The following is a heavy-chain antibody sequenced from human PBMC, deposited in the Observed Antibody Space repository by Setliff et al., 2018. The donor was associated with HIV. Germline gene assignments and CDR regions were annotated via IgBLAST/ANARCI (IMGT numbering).Heavy chain of an antibody. CDR2: INAGNGNT. CDR1: GYTFTSYA. J-gene: IGHJ6*02. V-gene: IGHV1-3*01. CDR3: ASGGWSTYYYYGMDV. Sequence: ASVKVSCKASGYTFTSYAMHWVRQAPGQRLEWMGWINAGNGNTKYSQKFQGRVTITRDTSASTAYMELSSLRSEDTAVYYCASGGWSTYYYYGMDVWGQGTTVTVSS. D-gene: IGHD6-19*01.